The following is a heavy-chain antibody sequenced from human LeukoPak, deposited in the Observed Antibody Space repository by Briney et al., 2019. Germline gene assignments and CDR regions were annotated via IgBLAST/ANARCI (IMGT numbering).Heavy chain of an antibody. CDR3: ARAGRYCSGGSCYSFDY. CDR2: ISAYNGNT. Sequence: ASVKVSCKASGYTFTSYGISWVRQAPGQGLEWMGWISAYNGNTNYAQKLQGRVTMTTDTSTSTAYMELRSLRSDDTAVYYCARAGRYCSGGSCYSFDYWGQGTLVTVSS. J-gene: IGHJ4*02. CDR1: GYTFTSYG. V-gene: IGHV1-18*01. D-gene: IGHD2-15*01.